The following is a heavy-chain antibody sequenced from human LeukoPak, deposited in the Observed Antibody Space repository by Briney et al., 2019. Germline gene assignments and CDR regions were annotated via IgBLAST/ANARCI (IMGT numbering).Heavy chain of an antibody. CDR2: ISYDGSNK. CDR3: AKDDAWLQYND. CDR1: GFTFSSYA. V-gene: IGHV3-30*04. J-gene: IGHJ4*02. D-gene: IGHD5-24*01. Sequence: GGSLRLSCAASGFTFSSYAMHWVRQAPGKGLEWVAVISYDGSNKYYADSVKGRFTISRDNSKNTLYLQINSLRDEDTAVYYCAKDDAWLQYNDWGQGTLVTVSS.